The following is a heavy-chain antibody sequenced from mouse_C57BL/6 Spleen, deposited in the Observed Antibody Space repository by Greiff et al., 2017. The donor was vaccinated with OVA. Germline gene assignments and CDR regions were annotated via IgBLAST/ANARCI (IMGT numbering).Heavy chain of an antibody. V-gene: IGHV1-15*01. D-gene: IGHD2-5*01. J-gene: IGHJ3*01. CDR1: GYTFTDYE. CDR2: IDPETGGT. CDR3: TRGYSNPFAY. Sequence: VKLQESGAELVRPGASVTLSCKASGYTFTDYEMHWVKQTPVHGLEWIGAIDPETGGTAYNQKFKGKAILTADKSSSTAYMELRSLTSEDSAVYYCTRGYSNPFAYWGQGTLVTVSA.